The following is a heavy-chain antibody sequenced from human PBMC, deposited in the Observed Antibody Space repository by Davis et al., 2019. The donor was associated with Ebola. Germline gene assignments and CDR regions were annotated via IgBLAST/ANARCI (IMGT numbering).Heavy chain of an antibody. CDR3: ASLSTVVTPGFDY. V-gene: IGHV1-3*01. J-gene: IGHJ4*02. CDR2: INAGNGDT. CDR1: GYIFTSYA. Sequence: AASVKVSCKASGYIFTSYAIHWVRQAPGQRLEWMGWINAGNGDTKYSQKFRGRVTITRDTSASTSYMELSSLRSEDTAVYYCASLSTVVTPGFDYWGQGTLVTVSS. D-gene: IGHD4-23*01.